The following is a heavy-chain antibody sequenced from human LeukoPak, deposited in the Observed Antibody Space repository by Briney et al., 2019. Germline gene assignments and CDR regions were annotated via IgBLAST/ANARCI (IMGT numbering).Heavy chain of an antibody. CDR3: TRGTRLLLVGTTQRYFDL. CDR2: INPNSGGT. J-gene: IGHJ2*01. V-gene: IGHV1-2*02. Sequence: ASVKVSCKASGYTFTDYYIHWVRQAPGQGLEWMGWINPNSGGTNSAQKFQGRVTMTRDTSISTAYMELSRLRSDDTAISYCTRGTRLLLVGTTQRYFDLWGRGTLVTVSS. D-gene: IGHD1-26*01. CDR1: GYTFTDYY.